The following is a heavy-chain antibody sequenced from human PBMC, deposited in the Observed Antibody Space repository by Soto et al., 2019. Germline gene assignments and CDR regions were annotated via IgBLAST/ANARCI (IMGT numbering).Heavy chain of an antibody. V-gene: IGHV5-10-1*01. CDR1: GYRFTGYW. CDR3: ARCSTTNKYEF. J-gene: IGHJ4*02. Sequence: ESLKISCTGSGYRFTGYWISWVRQVPGKGLEWMGKIDPSDSYTNYSPSFQGHVSISTDKSISSVYLKWNSLRATDSAIYYCARCSTTNKYEFWGQGTLVTVSS. D-gene: IGHD4-17*01. CDR2: IDPSDSYT.